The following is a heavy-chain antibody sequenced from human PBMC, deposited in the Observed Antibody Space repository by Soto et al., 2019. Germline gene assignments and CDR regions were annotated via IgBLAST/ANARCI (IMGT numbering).Heavy chain of an antibody. Sequence: SETLSLTCTVSGGSIFSSYWTWIRQPPGKGLEWIGNVYYSGSTNYNPSLKSRITISVDTCKNQFSLNLSSVTAADTAVYYCARVPAASSWVDPWGQGTLVNVS. D-gene: IGHD2-15*01. CDR3: ARVPAASSWVDP. V-gene: IGHV4-59*01. CDR2: VYYSGST. J-gene: IGHJ5*02. CDR1: GGSIFSSY.